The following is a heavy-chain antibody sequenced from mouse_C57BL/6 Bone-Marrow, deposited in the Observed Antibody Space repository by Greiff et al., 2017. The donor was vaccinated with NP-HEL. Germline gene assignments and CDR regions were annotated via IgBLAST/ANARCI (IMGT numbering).Heavy chain of an antibody. CDR1: GFTFTDYY. Sequence: EVKVEESGGGLVQPGGSLSLSCAASGFTFTDYYMSWVRQPPGKALEWLGFIRNKANGYTTEYSASVKGRFTISRDNSQSILYLQMNALRAEDSATYYCARSHGYYVAWFAYWGQGTLVTVSA. CDR3: ARSHGYYVAWFAY. V-gene: IGHV7-3*01. D-gene: IGHD2-3*01. J-gene: IGHJ3*01. CDR2: IRNKANGYTT.